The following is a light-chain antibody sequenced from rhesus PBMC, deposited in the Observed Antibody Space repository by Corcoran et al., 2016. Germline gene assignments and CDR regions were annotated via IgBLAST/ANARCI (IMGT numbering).Light chain of an antibody. CDR2: GVC. CDR1: SSDIGGYNY. CDR3: SSYAGSNTYI. V-gene: IGLV2-32*02. J-gene: IGLJ1*01. Sequence: QAALPQPRSVSGSPGQSVTISCTGTSSDIGGYNYVSWYQHHPGTAPKSMIYGVCERPSGVSDRFSGSKSGKTASLTISGLQAEDEADYYCSSYAGSNTYIFGSVTRLTVL.